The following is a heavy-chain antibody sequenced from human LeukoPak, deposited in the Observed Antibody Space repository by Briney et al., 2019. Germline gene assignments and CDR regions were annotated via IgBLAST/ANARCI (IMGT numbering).Heavy chain of an antibody. J-gene: IGHJ4*02. CDR2: INSDGSST. V-gene: IGHV3-74*01. D-gene: IGHD2-21*02. CDR1: GFTFSSYW. CDR3: ARDLPFQAY. Sequence: PGGSLRLSCAASGFTFSSYWVHWVRHAPGKGLVWVSHINSDGSSTSYADSVKGRFTISRDNAKNTVYLQMNSLRAGDTAIYYCARDLPFQAYWGQGTLVTVSS.